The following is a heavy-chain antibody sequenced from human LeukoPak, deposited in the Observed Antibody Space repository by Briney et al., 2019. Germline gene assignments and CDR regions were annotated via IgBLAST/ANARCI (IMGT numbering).Heavy chain of an antibody. CDR1: GGSISSYY. J-gene: IGHJ5*02. Sequence: SETLSLTCTVSGGSISSYYWSWIRQPPGKGLEWIGYIYYSGSTNYNPSLTSRVTISVDTSKNQFSLKLGSVTAADTAVYYCARSLGVVVPAALNWFDPWGQGTLVTVSS. CDR3: ARSLGVVVPAALNWFDP. V-gene: IGHV4-59*01. D-gene: IGHD2-2*01. CDR2: IYYSGST.